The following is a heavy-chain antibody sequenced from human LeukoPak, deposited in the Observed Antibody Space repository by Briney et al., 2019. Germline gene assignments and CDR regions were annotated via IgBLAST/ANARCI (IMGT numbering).Heavy chain of an antibody. V-gene: IGHV3-23*01. Sequence: GGSLRLSCAVSGLTFSSYAMSWVRQAPGKGLEWVSVISGSGDSAYYADSVKGRFAISRGNSKNTLYLQMNSLRAEDTAVYYCVFPSWDYWGQGTLVTVSS. CDR2: ISGSGDSA. CDR3: VFPSWDY. D-gene: IGHD1-26*01. J-gene: IGHJ4*02. CDR1: GLTFSSYA.